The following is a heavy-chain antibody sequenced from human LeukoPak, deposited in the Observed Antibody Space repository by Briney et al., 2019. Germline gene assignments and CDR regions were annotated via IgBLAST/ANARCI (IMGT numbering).Heavy chain of an antibody. CDR3: VRLNGYSSGWIDY. CDR1: GYTFTGYY. D-gene: IGHD6-19*01. CDR2: INPNSVGT. V-gene: IGHV1-2*02. J-gene: IGHJ4*02. Sequence: ASVRVSCKASGYTFTGYYMHWVRQAPGQGLEWMGWINPNSVGTNYAQKFQGRVTMTRDTSISTAYMELSRLRSDDMAVYYCVRLNGYSSGWIDYWGQGTLVIVSS.